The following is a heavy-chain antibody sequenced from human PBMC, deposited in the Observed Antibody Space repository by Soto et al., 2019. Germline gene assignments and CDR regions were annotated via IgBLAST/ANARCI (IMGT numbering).Heavy chain of an antibody. CDR1: GFTFSSYA. D-gene: IGHD1-26*01. V-gene: IGHV3-30-3*01. CDR2: ISYDGSNK. CDR3: ARTPRGQWELPYYYYGMDV. Sequence: QVQLVESGGGVVQPGRSLRLSCAASGFTFSSYAMHWVRQAPGKGLEWVAVISYDGSNKYYADSVKGRFTISRDNSKNTLYLQMNSLRAEDTAVYYCARTPRGQWELPYYYYGMDVRGQGTTVTVSS. J-gene: IGHJ6*02.